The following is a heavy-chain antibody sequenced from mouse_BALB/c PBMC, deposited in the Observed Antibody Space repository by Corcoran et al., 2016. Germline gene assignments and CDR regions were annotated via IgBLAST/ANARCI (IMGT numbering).Heavy chain of an antibody. CDR2: ILPGSGST. CDR3: ARSHGSSRAWFAY. V-gene: IGHV1-9*01. J-gene: IGHJ3*01. D-gene: IGHD1-1*01. CDR1: GYTFSSYW. Sequence: QVQLQQSGAELMKPGASVKISCKATGYTFSSYWREWVKQRPGHGLEWIGEILPGSGSTNYNEKFKGKATFTEDTSSNTAYMQLSSLTSVDSAVYYCARSHGSSRAWFAYWGQGTLVTVSA.